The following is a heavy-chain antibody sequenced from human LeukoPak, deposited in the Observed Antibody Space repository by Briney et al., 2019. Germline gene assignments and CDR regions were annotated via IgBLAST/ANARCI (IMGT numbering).Heavy chain of an antibody. CDR1: GFTFSSYG. D-gene: IGHD6-13*01. CDR3: AKDGPPVIAAAPIGYYYYMDV. J-gene: IGHJ6*03. Sequence: GGSLRLSCAASGFTFSSYGMHWVRQAPGKGLEWVAFIRYDGSNKYYADSVKGRFTISRDNSKNTLYLQMNSLRAEDTAVYYCAKDGPPVIAAAPIGYYYYMDVWGKGTTVTVSS. V-gene: IGHV3-30*02. CDR2: IRYDGSNK.